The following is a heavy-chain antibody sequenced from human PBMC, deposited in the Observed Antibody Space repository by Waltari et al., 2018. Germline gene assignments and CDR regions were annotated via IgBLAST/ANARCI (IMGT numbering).Heavy chain of an antibody. D-gene: IGHD1-1*01. J-gene: IGHJ6*03. CDR3: ARDENWNYYYMDV. CDR2: IKEDGSEK. Sequence: EVQLVESGGGLVQPGGSLRLSCAASGFTFSRFWMSWVRQAPGKGLEWVANIKEDGSEKHDVDSVKGRFTIARDNAKNSLYLQMNILEAEDTAVYYCARDENWNYYYMDVWGKGTAVTVSS. CDR1: GFTFSRFW. V-gene: IGHV3-7*01.